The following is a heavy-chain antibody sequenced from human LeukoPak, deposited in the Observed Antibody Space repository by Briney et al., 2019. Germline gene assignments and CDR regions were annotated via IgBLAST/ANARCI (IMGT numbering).Heavy chain of an antibody. D-gene: IGHD1-26*01. CDR2: ITYDGGNK. CDR3: AREVATFDY. V-gene: IGHV3-30*03. J-gene: IGHJ4*02. Sequence: GGSLRLSCAASGFTFSDNAMHWVRQAPGKGLEWVAVITYDGGNKYYADSLKGRFTISRDNSKNTLYLQMNSLRPDDTAVYYCAREVATFDYWGQGTLVTVSS. CDR1: GFTFSDNA.